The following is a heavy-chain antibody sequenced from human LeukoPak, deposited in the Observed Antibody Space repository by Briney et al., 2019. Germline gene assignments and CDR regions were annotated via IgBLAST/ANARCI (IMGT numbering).Heavy chain of an antibody. CDR3: APLLYGYSYGPFHH. V-gene: IGHV3-48*03. CDR2: IGSSTRTM. J-gene: IGHJ4*02. Sequence: PGGSLRLSCAASGLSFSTYDMTWVRQAPGKGLEWVSYIGSSTRTMYYAESLKGRFIISRDNAKNSPYLQMDSLRAEDTAIYYCAPLLYGYSYGPFHHWGQGTLVTVSS. CDR1: GLSFSTYD. D-gene: IGHD5-18*01.